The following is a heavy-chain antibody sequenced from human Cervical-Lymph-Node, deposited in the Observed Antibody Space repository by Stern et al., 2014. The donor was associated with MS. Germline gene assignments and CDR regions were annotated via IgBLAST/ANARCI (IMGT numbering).Heavy chain of an antibody. CDR3: ITVATTFDY. CDR2: IYWDDDK. J-gene: IGHJ4*02. Sequence: QITLKESGPTLVKPTQTLTLTCTFSGFSLSSSGEGVGWIRQSPGKDLEWLALIYWDDDKRYSPSLKSRLTITKDTSKNQLILTMTNMDPVCAHRQKSITVATTFDYLGQGTLVTVSS. D-gene: IGHD5-12*01. V-gene: IGHV2-5*02. CDR1: GFSLSSSGEG.